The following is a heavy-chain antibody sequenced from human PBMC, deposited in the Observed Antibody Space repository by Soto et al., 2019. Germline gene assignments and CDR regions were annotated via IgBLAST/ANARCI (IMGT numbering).Heavy chain of an antibody. CDR1: GFTFSSYA. D-gene: IGHD3-22*01. J-gene: IGHJ4*02. V-gene: IGHV3-23*01. Sequence: GSLRLSCAASGFTFSSYAMSWVRQAPGKGLEWVSAISGSGGSTYYADSVKGRFTISRDNSKNTLYLQMNSLRAEDTAVYYCAKDLGYYDSSGYYVYWGQGTLVTVSS. CDR2: ISGSGGST. CDR3: AKDLGYYDSSGYYVY.